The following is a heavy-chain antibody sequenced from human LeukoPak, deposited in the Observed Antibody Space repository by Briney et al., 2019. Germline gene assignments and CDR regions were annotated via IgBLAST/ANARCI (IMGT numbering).Heavy chain of an antibody. CDR3: ARDRGAIVGASISHFDY. Sequence: PSETLSLTCTVSGGSISSYYWSWIRQPPGKGLEWIGYIYYSGSTNYNPSLTSRVTISVDTSKNQFSLKLGSVTAADTAVYYCARDRGAIVGASISHFDYWGQGTLVTVSS. CDR1: GGSISSYY. V-gene: IGHV4-59*01. J-gene: IGHJ4*02. D-gene: IGHD1-26*01. CDR2: IYYSGST.